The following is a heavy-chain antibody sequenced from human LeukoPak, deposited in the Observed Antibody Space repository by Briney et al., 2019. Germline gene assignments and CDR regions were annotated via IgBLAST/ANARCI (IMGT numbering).Heavy chain of an antibody. D-gene: IGHD3-10*01. V-gene: IGHV4-38-2*02. CDR1: HYSISSGYY. CDR3: ASWPRIWFGELPFDY. J-gene: IGHJ4*02. CDR2: MYHSGST. Sequence: PSETLSLTCTVSHYSISSGYYWGWIRQSPGKGLEWIGSMYHSGSTYYTPSLKSRVTISVDASKSQFSLKLSSVTAADTAVYYCASWPRIWFGELPFDYWGQGTLVTVSS.